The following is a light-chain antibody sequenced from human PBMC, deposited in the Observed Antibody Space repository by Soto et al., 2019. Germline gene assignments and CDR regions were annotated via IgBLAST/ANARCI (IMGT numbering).Light chain of an antibody. V-gene: IGKV1-33*01. J-gene: IGKJ2*01. CDR2: YAS. CDR1: QDISKY. Sequence: DIQMTQSPSSLSASVGDRVTITCQASQDISKYLNWYQQKPGKAPKLLIYYASNLETGVPSRFSGSGSGTDFTFSISSLQPEDIATYYCQQYDNLPYTFGQGTKLEIK. CDR3: QQYDNLPYT.